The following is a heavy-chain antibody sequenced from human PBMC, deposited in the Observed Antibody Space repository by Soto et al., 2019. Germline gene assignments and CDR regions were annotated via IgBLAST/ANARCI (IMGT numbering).Heavy chain of an antibody. CDR3: AKVFGPAALFDY. D-gene: IGHD2-2*01. J-gene: IGHJ4*02. CDR2: ISGSGDST. CDR1: GFTFSSYA. V-gene: IGHV3-23*01. Sequence: GGSLRLSCAASGFTFSSYAMSWVRQAPGKGLEWVSAISGSGDSTYSADSVKGRFTISRDNSKNTLYLQMNSLRAEDTAVYYCAKVFGPAALFDYWGQGTLVTVSS.